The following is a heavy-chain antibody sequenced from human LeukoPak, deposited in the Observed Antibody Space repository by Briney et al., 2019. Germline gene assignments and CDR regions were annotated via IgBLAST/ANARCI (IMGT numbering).Heavy chain of an antibody. J-gene: IGHJ4*02. CDR2: ISNSGGRT. Sequence: GGSLRLSCAASGFTFSSYGMHWVRQAPGKGLEWVSAISNSGGRTYYADSVKGRFTISRDNSKNTVYLQMNSLRAEDTAVYYCANNWNLDYWGQGTLVTVSS. CDR3: ANNWNLDY. V-gene: IGHV3-23*01. CDR1: GFTFSSYG. D-gene: IGHD1-1*01.